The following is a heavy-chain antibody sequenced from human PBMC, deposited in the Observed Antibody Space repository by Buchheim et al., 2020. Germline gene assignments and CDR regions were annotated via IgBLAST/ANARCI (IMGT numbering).Heavy chain of an antibody. CDR3: ARDSGGAPFDY. D-gene: IGHD3-10*01. V-gene: IGHV3-23*01. CDR2: ISGSGDNT. CDR1: GFTSSNYA. Sequence: EVQLLESGGGLVQPGGSLRLSCAASGFTSSNYAMSWVRQAPGKGLEWVSAISGSGDNTYYADSVKGRFTISRDIATHTLYLEMNSLSAEDTAVYYCARDSGGAPFDYWGQGTL. J-gene: IGHJ4*02.